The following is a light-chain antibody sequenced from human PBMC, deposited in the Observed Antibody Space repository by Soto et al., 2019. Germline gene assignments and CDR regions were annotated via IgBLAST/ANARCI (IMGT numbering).Light chain of an antibody. CDR1: QTISTY. V-gene: IGKV1-39*01. Sequence: DIQMTQSPSSLSASVGDRVTISCRASQTISTYLNWYGQKPGQAPKLLIYASSTLQSGVPSRFSGSGSGTDFTLTISSLQPEDFGTYYCQQTYIPPLTFGPGTKVVIK. CDR3: QQTYIPPLT. CDR2: ASS. J-gene: IGKJ3*01.